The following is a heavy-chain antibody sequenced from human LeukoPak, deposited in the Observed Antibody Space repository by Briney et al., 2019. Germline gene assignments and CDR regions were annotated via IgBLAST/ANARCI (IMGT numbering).Heavy chain of an antibody. CDR3: AQTTGWPGFDF. CDR2: IYNGRNT. V-gene: IGHV4-59*08. Sequence: SETLSLTCSASGASTSSRYWSWIRQSPGRTLEWIGHIYNGRNTKYNPSLTSRVTISVDTSKNQFSLRMTSVTAADTAIYYCAQTTGWPGFDFWGTGALVTVSS. J-gene: IGHJ4*02. D-gene: IGHD6-19*01. CDR1: GASTSSRY.